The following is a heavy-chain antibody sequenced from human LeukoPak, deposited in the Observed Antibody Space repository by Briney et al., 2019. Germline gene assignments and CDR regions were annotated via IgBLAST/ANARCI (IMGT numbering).Heavy chain of an antibody. CDR3: ARSTVGYMDV. Sequence: GGSLRLSCAASGFTVSDNYMTWVRQAPGKGLEWVSVIYSGGSTYYADSVKGRFTISRDNSKNTLYLQMNSLRAEDTAVYYCARSTVGYMDVWGKGTTVTISS. CDR1: GFTVSDNY. J-gene: IGHJ6*03. V-gene: IGHV3-53*01. CDR2: IYSGGST. D-gene: IGHD4-23*01.